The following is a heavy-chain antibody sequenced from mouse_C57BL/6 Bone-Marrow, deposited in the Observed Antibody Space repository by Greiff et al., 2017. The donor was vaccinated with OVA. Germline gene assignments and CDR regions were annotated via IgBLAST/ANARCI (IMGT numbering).Heavy chain of an antibody. CDR1: GFNIKDDY. CDR3: TTYRY. V-gene: IGHV14-4*01. J-gene: IGHJ2*01. CDR2: TDPENGDT. Sequence: VQLQQSGAELVRPGDSVKLSCTASGFNIKDDYMHWVKERPEQGLEWIGWTDPENGDTEYASKFQGKATITADTSSKTVYLHISSLTSEDTAVYYCTTYRYWGQGTTLTVSS.